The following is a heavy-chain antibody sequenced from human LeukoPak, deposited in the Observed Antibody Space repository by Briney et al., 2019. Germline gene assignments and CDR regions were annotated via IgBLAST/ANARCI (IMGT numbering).Heavy chain of an antibody. CDR2: ISAYNGNT. D-gene: IGHD6-13*01. CDR3: ARGGASGYSSSWYRRAFDI. CDR1: GYTFTSFG. V-gene: IGHV1-18*01. J-gene: IGHJ3*02. Sequence: ASVKVSCKASGYTFTSFGISWVRQAPGQGLEWMGWISAYNGNTNYAQKLQGRVTMTTDTSTSTAYMELSRLRSDDTAVYYCARGGASGYSSSWYRRAFDIWGQGTMVTVSS.